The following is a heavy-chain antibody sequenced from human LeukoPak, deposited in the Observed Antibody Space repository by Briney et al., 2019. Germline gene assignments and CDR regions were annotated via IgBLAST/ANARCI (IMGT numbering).Heavy chain of an antibody. V-gene: IGHV3-49*04. CDR3: ARAEYDFWSGYYPLGGFDM. CDR2: IRKKGYGGTT. CDR1: GFNFDDYV. J-gene: IGHJ3*02. Sequence: GGSLRLSCTVSGFNFDDYVMSWVRQAPGKGLEWVGFIRKKGYGGTTEYAASVEGRFTISRDDSKGIAYPQMNSLKTEDTAVYYCARAEYDFWSGYYPLGGFDMWGQGTVVTVSS. D-gene: IGHD3-3*01.